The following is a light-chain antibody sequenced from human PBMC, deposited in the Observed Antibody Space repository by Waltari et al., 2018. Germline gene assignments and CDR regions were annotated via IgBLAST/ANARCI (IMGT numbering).Light chain of an antibody. CDR2: TIS. Sequence: DIEMTQSTSSLSASVGDRVTITFRASQVITRWLAWYQQKPGKAPKSLISTISTLQTGVPSRFSGSGSGTEFTLTISSLQPEDFATYYCQQYTSYPLTFGGGTKVEIK. CDR1: QVITRW. V-gene: IGKV1D-16*01. CDR3: QQYTSYPLT. J-gene: IGKJ4*01.